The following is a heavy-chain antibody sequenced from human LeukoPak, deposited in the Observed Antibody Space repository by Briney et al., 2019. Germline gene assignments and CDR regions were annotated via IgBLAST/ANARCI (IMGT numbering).Heavy chain of an antibody. Sequence: ASVKVSCKASGYTFTSYDINWVRQATGQGLEWMGWMNPNSGNTGYAQKFQGRVTMTRNTSISTAYMELSSLRPEDTAVYYCARRRGGSPRRNWFDPWGQGTLVTVSS. D-gene: IGHD3-16*01. J-gene: IGHJ5*02. V-gene: IGHV1-8*01. CDR1: GYTFTSYD. CDR2: MNPNSGNT. CDR3: ARRRGGSPRRNWFDP.